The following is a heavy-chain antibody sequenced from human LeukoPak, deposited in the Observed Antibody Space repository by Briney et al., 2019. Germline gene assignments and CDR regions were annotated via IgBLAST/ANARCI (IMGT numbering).Heavy chain of an antibody. J-gene: IGHJ4*02. CDR2: ISAYNGNT. V-gene: IGHV1-18*01. Sequence: ASVKVSCKASGYTFTSYGISWVRQAPGQGLEWMGWISAYNGNTNYAQKLQGRVTMTTDTSTSTAYMELRSLRSDDTAVYYCARDRPYSGYDSPADFDYWGQGTLVTVSS. CDR1: GYTFTSYG. CDR3: ARDRPYSGYDSPADFDY. D-gene: IGHD5-12*01.